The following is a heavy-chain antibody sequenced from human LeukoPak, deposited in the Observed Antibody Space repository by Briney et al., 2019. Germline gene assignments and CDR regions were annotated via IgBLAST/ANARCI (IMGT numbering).Heavy chain of an antibody. CDR3: EAAGDFDY. J-gene: IGHJ4*02. CDR2: ISYDGSNK. Sequence: GRSLRLSCAASGFTFSSYAMHWVRQAPGKGLEWVAVISYDGSNKYYADSVKGRLTISRDNSKNTLYLQMNSLRAEDTAVYYCEAAGDFDYWGQGTLVTVSS. CDR1: GFTFSSYA. D-gene: IGHD6-13*01. V-gene: IGHV3-30*04.